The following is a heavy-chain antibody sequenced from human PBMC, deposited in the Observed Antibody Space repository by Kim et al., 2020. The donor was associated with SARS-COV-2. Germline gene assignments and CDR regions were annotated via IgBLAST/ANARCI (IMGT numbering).Heavy chain of an antibody. V-gene: IGHV3-15*01. Sequence: GGCLRLSCAASDFNFYVAYMSWVRQAPGKGLEWLGRIKSRNDGETTDYATPVKDRFTISRDDSNNMLFLQMDSLKTEDTAVYYCTTDRSVWFGGNFYGMDVWGPGTTVSVS. CDR2: IKSRNDGETT. D-gene: IGHD3-10*01. CDR3: TTDRSVWFGGNFYGMDV. J-gene: IGHJ6*02. CDR1: DFNFYVAY.